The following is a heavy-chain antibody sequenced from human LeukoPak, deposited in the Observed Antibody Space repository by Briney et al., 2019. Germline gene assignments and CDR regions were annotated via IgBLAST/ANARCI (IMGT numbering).Heavy chain of an antibody. CDR3: AKAMIAAAESDY. V-gene: IGHV3-23*01. J-gene: IGHJ4*02. CDR1: GFTFANHP. Sequence: GGSLRLSCAASGFTFANHPMSWVRQALGKGLEWVSAISGSGGSTYYADSVKGRFTISRDNSKNTLYLQMNSLRAEDTAVYYCAKAMIAAAESDYWGQGTLVTVSS. CDR2: ISGSGGST. D-gene: IGHD6-13*01.